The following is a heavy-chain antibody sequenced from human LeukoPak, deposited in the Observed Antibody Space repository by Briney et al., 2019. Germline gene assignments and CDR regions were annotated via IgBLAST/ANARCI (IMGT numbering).Heavy chain of an antibody. Sequence: LVKISCKASGGTFSSYAISWVRQAPGQGLECMGRIIPIFGIANYAQKFQGRVTITADKSTSTAYMELSSLRSEDTAVYYCARARASSTVTTGAFQYYYGMDVWGQGATVTVSS. CDR3: ARARASSTVTTGAFQYYYGMDV. J-gene: IGHJ6*02. V-gene: IGHV1-69*04. CDR2: IIPIFGIA. D-gene: IGHD4-11*01. CDR1: GGTFSSYA.